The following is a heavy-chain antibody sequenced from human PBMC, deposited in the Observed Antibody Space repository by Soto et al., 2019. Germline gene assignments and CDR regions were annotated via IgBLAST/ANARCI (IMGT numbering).Heavy chain of an antibody. CDR1: GFTFSSYA. D-gene: IGHD3-9*01. J-gene: IGHJ6*03. CDR3: AKVGDDIVTGYSYYYYYYMDV. Sequence: EVQLLESGGGLVQPGGSLRLSCAASGFTFSSYAMSWVRQAPGKGLEWVSAISGSGGSTYYADSVKGRFTISRDNSKNTQYLQMNSVRAEDTAVYYCAKVGDDIVTGYSYYYYYYMDVWGKGTTVTVSS. CDR2: ISGSGGST. V-gene: IGHV3-23*01.